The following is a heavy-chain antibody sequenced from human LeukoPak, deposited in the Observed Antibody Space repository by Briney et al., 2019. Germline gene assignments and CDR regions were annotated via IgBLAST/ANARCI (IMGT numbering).Heavy chain of an antibody. V-gene: IGHV3-49*04. Sequence: GGSLRLSCTASGLIFTDYVINWVRQTPGKGLEWVGFITTSAHGGITKYVASVQGRSTSSRDDYKSVAYLQMNSLRAEDTAVYYCTRDHHRRHYDSQARNTFDIWGQGTMVTVSS. D-gene: IGHD3-22*01. J-gene: IGHJ3*02. CDR1: GLIFTDYV. CDR3: TRDHHRRHYDSQARNTFDI. CDR2: ITTSAHGGIT.